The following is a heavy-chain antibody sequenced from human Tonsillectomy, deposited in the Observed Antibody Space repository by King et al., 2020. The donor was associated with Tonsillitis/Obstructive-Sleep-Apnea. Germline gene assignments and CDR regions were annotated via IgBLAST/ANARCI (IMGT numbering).Heavy chain of an antibody. J-gene: IGHJ5*02. CDR1: GYTFTGYY. Sequence: GQLVQSGAEVKKPGASVKVSCKASGYTFTGYYMHWVRQAPGQGLEWMGWINPNRGGTKYAQKFQGRVTMTRDTSISTAYMEMSRLRYDDTAVYYCARDQSGYERNWFDPWGQGTLVTVSS. V-gene: IGHV1-2*02. CDR3: ARDQSGYERNWFDP. CDR2: INPNRGGT. D-gene: IGHD5-12*01.